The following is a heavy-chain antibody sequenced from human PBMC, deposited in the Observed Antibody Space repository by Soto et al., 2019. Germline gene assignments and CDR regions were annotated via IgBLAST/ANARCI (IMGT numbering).Heavy chain of an antibody. CDR1: GFTFSSDW. V-gene: IGHV3-74*01. D-gene: IGHD4-17*01. J-gene: IGHJ4*02. Sequence: EVQLVESGGESVQPGGSLRLYCAASGFTFSSDWMHWVRQPPGKGLVWVSRINADGSDTDYADSVKGRFIISRDNAKSTLYLHMNTVRAEDTAIYFCARDSTTGPDYRGQGTLVNVSS. CDR3: ARDSTTGPDY. CDR2: INADGSDT.